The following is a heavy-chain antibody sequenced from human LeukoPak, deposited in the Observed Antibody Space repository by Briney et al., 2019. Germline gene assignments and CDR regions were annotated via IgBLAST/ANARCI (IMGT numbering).Heavy chain of an antibody. V-gene: IGHV3-23*01. J-gene: IGHJ4*02. D-gene: IGHD6-13*01. Sequence: GGSLRLSCAACGFTFSSYAMSWVRQAPGKGLEWVSAISGSGGSTYYADCVKGRFTISRDNSKNTLYLQMNSLRAEDTAVYYCAKDRQRFAAAGTTFDYWGQGTLVTVSS. CDR3: AKDRQRFAAAGTTFDY. CDR1: GFTFSSYA. CDR2: ISGSGGST.